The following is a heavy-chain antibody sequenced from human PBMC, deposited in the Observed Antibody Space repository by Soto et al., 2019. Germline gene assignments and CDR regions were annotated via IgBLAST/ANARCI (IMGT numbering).Heavy chain of an antibody. V-gene: IGHV3-30*18. D-gene: IGHD2-15*01. CDR3: AKGGVWITTVVVHL. Sequence: QVHLVESGGGVVQPGRSLRLSCAASGFTFSGFGMHWVRQAPGKGLEWVALVSYDGNSQYYVDSVKGRFTISRDNSKNTLYLQMSSLRVEDTAVYYGAKGGVWITTVVVHLWGQGTLVTVSS. CDR2: VSYDGNSQ. CDR1: GFTFSGFG. J-gene: IGHJ4*02.